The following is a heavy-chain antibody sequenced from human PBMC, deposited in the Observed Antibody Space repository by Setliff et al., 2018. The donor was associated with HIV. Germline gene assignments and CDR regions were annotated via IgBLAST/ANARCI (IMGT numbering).Heavy chain of an antibody. V-gene: IGHV1-69*13. D-gene: IGHD6-19*01. CDR1: GGTFSSYA. Sequence: SVKVSCKASGGTFSSYAISWVRQAPGQGLEWMGGIIPIFGTANYAQKFQGRVTITADESTSTAYMELSSLRSEDTAVYYCATVVLGWGQEPVTGTTSDYWGQGALVTVSS. CDR2: IIPIFGTA. CDR3: ATVVLGWGQEPVTGTTSDY. J-gene: IGHJ4*02.